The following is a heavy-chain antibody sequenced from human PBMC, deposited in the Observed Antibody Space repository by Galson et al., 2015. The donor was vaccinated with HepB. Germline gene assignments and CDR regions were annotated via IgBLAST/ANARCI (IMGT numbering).Heavy chain of an antibody. CDR1: GGSFSGYY. CDR3: ARGRSGNYYYYYGMDV. Sequence: ETLSLTCAVYGGSFSGYYWSWIRQPPGKGLEWIGEINHGGGTNYNPSLKSRVTISIDTSKNQFSLKLSSVTAADTAVYYCARGRSGNYYYYYGMDVWGQGTTVTVSS. D-gene: IGHD3-3*01. V-gene: IGHV4-34*01. J-gene: IGHJ6*02. CDR2: INHGGGT.